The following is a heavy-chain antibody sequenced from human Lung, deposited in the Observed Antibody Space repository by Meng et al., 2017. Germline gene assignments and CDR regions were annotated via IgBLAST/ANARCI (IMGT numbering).Heavy chain of an antibody. V-gene: IGHV3-15*01. Sequence: GESLKISCAVSGFTFSNAHMNWVRQAPGKGLEWVGRIKVITEGGTTNYAAPVKGRFTISRDDSSNTLYLQMNSLKTEDTAVYYCSTSGYTSGNDYWGRGTQVTVSS. CDR2: IKVITEGGTT. D-gene: IGHD6-19*01. CDR1: GFTFSNAH. CDR3: STSGYTSGNDY. J-gene: IGHJ4*02.